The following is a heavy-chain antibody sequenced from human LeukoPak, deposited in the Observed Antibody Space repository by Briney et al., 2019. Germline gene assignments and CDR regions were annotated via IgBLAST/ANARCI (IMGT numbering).Heavy chain of an antibody. CDR3: ARDRLGCSGGSCFPGMDV. J-gene: IGHJ6*02. CDR2: INPNSGGT. V-gene: IGHV1-2*02. Sequence: ASVKVSCKASGYTFTGYYLHWVRQAPGQGLEWIGWINPNSGGTNYAQKGQGRVTMTSDTSISTAYMELSRLRSDDTAVYYCARDRLGCSGGSCFPGMDVWGQGTTVTVSS. D-gene: IGHD2-15*01. CDR1: GYTFTGYY.